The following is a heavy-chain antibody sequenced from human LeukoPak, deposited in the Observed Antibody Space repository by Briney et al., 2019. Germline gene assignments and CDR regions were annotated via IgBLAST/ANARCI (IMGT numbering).Heavy chain of an antibody. CDR2: NDSGST. D-gene: IGHD2-2*01. V-gene: IGHV4-34*01. CDR3: ARGQYCSTTTCYSARRYFDF. Sequence: NDSGSTNSNSSLRSRVAISLDTSKNQFSLRLTSVTAADTAVYYCARGQYCSTTTCYSARRYFDFWGQGTLVTVS. J-gene: IGHJ4*02.